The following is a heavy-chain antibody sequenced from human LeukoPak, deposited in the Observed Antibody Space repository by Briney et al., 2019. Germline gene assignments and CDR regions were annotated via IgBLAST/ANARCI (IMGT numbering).Heavy chain of an antibody. CDR2: MNQDGISI. CDR3: ARTVLGYPDDYFDY. D-gene: IGHD5-18*01. V-gene: IGHV3-7*01. J-gene: IGHJ4*02. Sequence: GGSLRLSCAPPGYTLIRHWMSWVRQAPAKGLDRVAHMNQDGISIYSVHSVKGRFTISRDNDKNSLYLQMNGLTVADAAVYYCARTVLGYPDDYFDYWGQGTLVTVSS. CDR1: GYTLIRHW.